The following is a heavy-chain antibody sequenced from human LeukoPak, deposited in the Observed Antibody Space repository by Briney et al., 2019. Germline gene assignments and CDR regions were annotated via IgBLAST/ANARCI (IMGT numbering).Heavy chain of an antibody. CDR1: GGSINSYY. Sequence: SETLSLTCTVSGGSINSYYWSWIRQPPGKGLEWIGYIYYTGSTNYNPCLKSRVTISVDTSKNQFSLKLSSVTAADTAVYYCARDEILGFTTGYPVPYYWGQGTLVTVSS. CDR3: ARDEILGFTTGYPVPYY. CDR2: IYYTGST. V-gene: IGHV4-59*12. D-gene: IGHD3-9*01. J-gene: IGHJ4*02.